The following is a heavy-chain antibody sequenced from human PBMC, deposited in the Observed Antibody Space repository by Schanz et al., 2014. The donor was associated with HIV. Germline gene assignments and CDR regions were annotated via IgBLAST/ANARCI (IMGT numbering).Heavy chain of an antibody. D-gene: IGHD6-19*01. V-gene: IGHV3-33*01. CDR2: MWYDESHK. J-gene: IGHJ3*02. CDR1: GFTFSGYG. Sequence: QVQLVESGGGVVQPGRSLRLSCAASGFTFSGYGMHWVRQAPGKGLEWVAAMWYDESHKGYADSVKGRFTISRDNPKNQLYLQINSRRAEDTAIYYCARSPDWAGTDAFDIWGQGTMVTVSS. CDR3: ARSPDWAGTDAFDI.